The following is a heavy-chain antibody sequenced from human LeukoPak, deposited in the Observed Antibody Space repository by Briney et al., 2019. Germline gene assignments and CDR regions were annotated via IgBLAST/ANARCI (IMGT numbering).Heavy chain of an antibody. D-gene: IGHD3-10*01. CDR3: ARQGGYYYGSGSYECLDY. CDR1: GGSFGGYY. CDR2: IYYSGST. V-gene: IGHV4-39*01. J-gene: IGHJ4*02. Sequence: SETLSLTCAVYGGSFGGYYWGWIRQPPGKGLEWIGSIYYSGSTYYNPSLKSRVTISVDTSKNQFSLKLSSVTAADTAVYYCARQGGYYYGSGSYECLDYWGQGTLVTVSS.